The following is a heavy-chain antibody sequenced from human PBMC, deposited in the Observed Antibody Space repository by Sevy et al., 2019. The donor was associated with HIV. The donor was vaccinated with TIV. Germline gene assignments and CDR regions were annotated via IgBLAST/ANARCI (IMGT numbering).Heavy chain of an antibody. D-gene: IGHD2-15*01. J-gene: IGHJ5*02. CDR2: FDREDGET. CDR3: ATDLRRYCSGGSCYWFDP. CDR1: GYTLTELS. Sequence: ASVKVSCKVSGYTLTELSMHWVRQAPGKGLEWMGGFDREDGETIYAQKFQGRVPMTEDTSTETAYMELGSLRSEDTAVYYCATDLRRYCSGGSCYWFDPWGQGTLVTVSS. V-gene: IGHV1-24*01.